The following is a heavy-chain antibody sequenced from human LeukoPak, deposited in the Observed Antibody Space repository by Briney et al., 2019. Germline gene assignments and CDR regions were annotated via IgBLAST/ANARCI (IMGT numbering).Heavy chain of an antibody. J-gene: IGHJ3*02. CDR2: ISGSGGST. V-gene: IGHV3-23*01. D-gene: IGHD3-22*01. CDR1: GFTFSSYA. Sequence: GGSLRLSCAASGFTFSSYAMSWVRQAPGKGLEWVSAISGSGGSTYYADSVKGRFTISRDNSKNTLYLQMNSLRAEDTAVYYCAKDAYYYDISGYPLGAFDIWGQGTMVTVSS. CDR3: AKDAYYYDISGYPLGAFDI.